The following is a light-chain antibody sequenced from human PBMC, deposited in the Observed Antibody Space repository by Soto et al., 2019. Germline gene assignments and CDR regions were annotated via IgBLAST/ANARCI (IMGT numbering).Light chain of an antibody. V-gene: IGLV2-14*01. CDR2: DVS. J-gene: IGLJ1*01. CDR1: SSDIGNFNY. Sequence: QSALTQPASVSGSPGQSITISCTGTSSDIGNFNYVSWFQQHPDNAPKLMIYDVSNRPSGVSSRFSGSKSGNTASLTISGLQAEDEADYYCTSYTTTSTSYVFGTGTKVTVL. CDR3: TSYTTTSTSYV.